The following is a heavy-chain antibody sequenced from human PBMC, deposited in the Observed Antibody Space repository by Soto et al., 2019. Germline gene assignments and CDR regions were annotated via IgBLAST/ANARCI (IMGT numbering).Heavy chain of an antibody. D-gene: IGHD2-15*01. V-gene: IGHV4-59*01. CDR3: ARGAFAYCSGGSCYLNWVDP. CDR1: GGSISSYY. CDR2: IYYSGST. J-gene: IGHJ5*02. Sequence: PSETLSLTCTVSGGSISSYYWSWIRQPPGKGLEWIGYIYYSGSTNYNPSLKSRVTISVDTSKNQFSQKLSSVTAAATAVYYCARGAFAYCSGGSCYLNWVDPWCQGTLVTVSS.